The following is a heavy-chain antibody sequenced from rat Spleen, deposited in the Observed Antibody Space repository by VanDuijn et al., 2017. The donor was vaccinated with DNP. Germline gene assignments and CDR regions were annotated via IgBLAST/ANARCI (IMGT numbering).Heavy chain of an antibody. V-gene: IGHV5-29*01. CDR1: GFTFSNYG. J-gene: IGHJ2*01. D-gene: IGHD5-1*01. CDR2: TSFDGSSP. CDR3: TRGWEPDY. Sequence: EVQLVESGGGLVQPGRSLKLSCAASGFTFSNYGMAWVRQAPTKGLEWVATTSFDGSSPYYRDSVKGRFTISRDNAKSTLYLQMDSLRSEDTATYYCTRGWEPDYWGQGVMVTVSS.